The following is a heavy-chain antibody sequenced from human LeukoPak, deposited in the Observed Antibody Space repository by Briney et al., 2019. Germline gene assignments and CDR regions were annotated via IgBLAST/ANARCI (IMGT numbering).Heavy chain of an antibody. CDR2: INHSGST. D-gene: IGHD6-13*01. CDR3: ARGLKRYSSSWYGY. CDR1: GGSFSGYY. J-gene: IGHJ5*01. Sequence: PSETLSLTCAVYGGSFSGYYWSWIRQPPGKGLEWIGEINHSGSTNYNPSLKSRVTISVDTSKNQFSLKLSSVTAADTAVYYWARGLKRYSSSWYGYWGQGTLVTVSS. V-gene: IGHV4-34*01.